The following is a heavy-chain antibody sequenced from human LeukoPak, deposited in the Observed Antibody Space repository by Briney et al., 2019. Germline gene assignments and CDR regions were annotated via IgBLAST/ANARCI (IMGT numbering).Heavy chain of an antibody. CDR1: GGSISSSSYY. CDR3: ARGYDYVWGSYRYGKHFDY. J-gene: IGHJ4*02. D-gene: IGHD3-16*02. CDR2: IYYRGST. Sequence: SETLSLTCTVSGGSISSSSYYWGWIRQPPGKGPEWIGSIYYRGSTYYNPSLKSRVTISVDTSKNQFSLKLSSVTAADTAVYYCARGYDYVWGSYRYGKHFDYWGQGTLVTVSS. V-gene: IGHV4-39*01.